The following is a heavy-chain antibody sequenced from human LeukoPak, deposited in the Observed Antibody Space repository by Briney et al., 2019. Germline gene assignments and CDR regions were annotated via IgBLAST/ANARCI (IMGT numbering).Heavy chain of an antibody. CDR1: GFTFSTYW. CDR3: VRDMNSAGMRSYYYYYEMDV. Sequence: GGSLRLSCAASGFTFSTYWMYWVRQAPGKGLVWVSRIKSDGSSTSYADSVKGRFTISRDNAKNTLYLQMNSLRAEDTAVYYCVRDMNSAGMRSYYYYYEMDVWGQGTTVTVSS. V-gene: IGHV3-74*01. D-gene: IGHD6-19*01. CDR2: IKSDGSST. J-gene: IGHJ6*02.